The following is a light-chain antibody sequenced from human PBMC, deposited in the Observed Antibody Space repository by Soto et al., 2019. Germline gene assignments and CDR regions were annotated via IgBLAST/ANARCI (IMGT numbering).Light chain of an antibody. J-gene: IGLJ1*01. CDR1: RTDVDGYDY. CDR3: TSYTSSTPFYV. Sequence: QSALTQPASLSGSPGQSIAISCTGVRTDVDGYDYVSWYQQHPGQAPQLIIYDVYSRPSGVSHRFSGSKSGDTASLTISGLQAEDEADYYCTSYTSSTPFYVFGTGTKVTVL. V-gene: IGLV2-14*03. CDR2: DVY.